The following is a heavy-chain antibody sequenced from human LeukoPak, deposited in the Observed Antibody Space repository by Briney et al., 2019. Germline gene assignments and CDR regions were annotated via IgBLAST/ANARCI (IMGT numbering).Heavy chain of an antibody. CDR3: AREVENTSGWYSHFDY. D-gene: IGHD6-19*01. Sequence: KPGGSLRLSCAASGFSFSSYSMNWVRQGPGKGLEWVSSIGTSSSYIYYADSVKGRFTISRDNAKNSLYLQMNSLRAEDTAVYYCAREVENTSGWYSHFDYWGQGTLVTVSS. J-gene: IGHJ4*02. V-gene: IGHV3-21*01. CDR2: IGTSSSYI. CDR1: GFSFSSYS.